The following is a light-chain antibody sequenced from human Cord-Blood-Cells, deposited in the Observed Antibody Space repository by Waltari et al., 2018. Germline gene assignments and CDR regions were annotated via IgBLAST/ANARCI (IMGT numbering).Light chain of an antibody. CDR1: NIGSKS. CDR2: YDS. V-gene: IGLV3-21*01. J-gene: IGLJ3*02. CDR3: CSYAGSYTWV. Sequence: SYVLTQPPSVSVAPGKTARITCGGNNIGSKSVHWYQQKPGQAPVLVIYYDSDRPSGIPERFSGSKSGNTASLTISGLQAEDEADYYCCSYAGSYTWVFGGGTKLTVL.